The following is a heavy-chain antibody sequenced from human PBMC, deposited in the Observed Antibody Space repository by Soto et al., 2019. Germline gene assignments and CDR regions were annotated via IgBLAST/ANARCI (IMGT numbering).Heavy chain of an antibody. V-gene: IGHV1-2*04. Sequence: ASVKVSCKASGYTFTVYYLHCVRQAPGQGLEWMGWINPSSGGANIAQKFQGWVTMTRDTSIDTAYMELTRLRSDDTAVYYCARDAAMGDYYHYGMDVWGQGTPVTVSS. J-gene: IGHJ6*02. CDR2: INPSSGGA. CDR3: ARDAAMGDYYHYGMDV. D-gene: IGHD5-18*01. CDR1: GYTFTVYY.